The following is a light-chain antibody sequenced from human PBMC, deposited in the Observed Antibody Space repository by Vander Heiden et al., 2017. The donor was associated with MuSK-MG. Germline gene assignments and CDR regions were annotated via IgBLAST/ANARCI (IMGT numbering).Light chain of an antibody. CDR2: GKN. J-gene: IGLJ3*02. CDR3: NSRDSSGNHRWV. CDR1: SLRSSY. Sequence: SSELTQDPAVSVALGQPVRITCQGDSLRSSYASWYQQKPGQAPVLVIYGKNNRPSGIPDRFSGSSSGNTASLTITGAQAEDEADYYCNSRDSSGNHRWVFGGGTKLTVL. V-gene: IGLV3-19*01.